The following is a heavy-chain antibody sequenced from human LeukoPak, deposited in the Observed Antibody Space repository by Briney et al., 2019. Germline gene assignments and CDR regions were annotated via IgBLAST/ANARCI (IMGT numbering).Heavy chain of an antibody. J-gene: IGHJ6*03. CDR2: ISAYNGNT. CDR3: ARDSDPSPFYYYYYMDV. CDR1: GYTFTSHG. Sequence: ASVKVSCKASGYTFTSHGISWVRQAPGQGLEWMGWISAYNGNTNYAQKLQGRVTMTTDTSTSTAYMELRSLRSDDTAVYYCARDSDPSPFYYYYYMDVWGKGTTVTVSS. V-gene: IGHV1-18*01.